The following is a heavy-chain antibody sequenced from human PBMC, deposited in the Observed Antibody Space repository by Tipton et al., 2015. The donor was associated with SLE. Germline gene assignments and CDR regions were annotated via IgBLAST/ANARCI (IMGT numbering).Heavy chain of an antibody. J-gene: IGHJ5*02. CDR1: VGTFNDYD. D-gene: IGHD2-2*03. Sequence: TLSLTCLVSVGTFNDYDWAWVRQPPGKGLEWIGSIYYTGTTTYYNSFLKSRVTMSVDTSKNQFSLKLSSVTAADTAVYYCARLDNGNWFDPWGQGTLVTVSS. V-gene: IGHV4-39*07. CDR3: ARLDNGNWFDP. CDR2: IYYTGTT.